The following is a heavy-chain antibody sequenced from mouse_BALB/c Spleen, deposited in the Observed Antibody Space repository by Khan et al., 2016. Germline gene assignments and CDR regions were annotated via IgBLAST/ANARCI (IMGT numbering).Heavy chain of an antibody. CDR1: GYSFTNYG. Sequence: QIQLVQSGPELKKPGETVKISCKASGYSFTNYGMNWVKQAPGKGLKWMGWIDTNTGEPTYAEAFKGRFAFSLETSAITAYLQINNLKNDDTATYFCARWGYDYAWFAYWGQGTLVTVSA. CDR2: IDTNTGEP. J-gene: IGHJ3*01. V-gene: IGHV9-3*02. CDR3: ARWGYDYAWFAY. D-gene: IGHD2-4*01.